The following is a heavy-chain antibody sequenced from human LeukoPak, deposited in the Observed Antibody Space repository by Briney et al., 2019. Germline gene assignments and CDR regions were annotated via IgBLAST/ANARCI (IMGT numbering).Heavy chain of an antibody. CDR3: AKDGEGRDGYNSPYYYYYYMDV. V-gene: IGHV3-30*18. CDR1: GFTFSSYG. D-gene: IGHD5-24*01. CDR2: ISYDGSNK. J-gene: IGHJ6*03. Sequence: GGSLRLSCAASGFTFSSYGMHWVRQAPGKGLEWVAVISYDGSNKYYADSVKGRFTISRDNSKNTLYLQMNSLRAEDTAVYYCAKDGEGRDGYNSPYYYYYYMDVWGKGATVTVSS.